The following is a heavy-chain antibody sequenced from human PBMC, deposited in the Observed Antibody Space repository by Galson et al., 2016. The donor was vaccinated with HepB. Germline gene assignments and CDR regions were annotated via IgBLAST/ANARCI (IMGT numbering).Heavy chain of an antibody. Sequence: SLRLSCADSGFMFSIFSMNWVRQAPGKGLEWVSYISSAGETIVYADSVKGRFTISRDNSRKAVYLQMNSLRPEDTAVYYCAKVHYRGHYYYGTDVWGQGTTVIVSS. CDR3: AKVHYRGHYYYGTDV. J-gene: IGHJ6*02. CDR1: GFMFSIFS. D-gene: IGHD1-14*01. CDR2: ISSAGETI. V-gene: IGHV3-48*01.